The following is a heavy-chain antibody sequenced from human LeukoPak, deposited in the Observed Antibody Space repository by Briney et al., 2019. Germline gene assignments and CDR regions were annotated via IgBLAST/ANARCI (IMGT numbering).Heavy chain of an antibody. V-gene: IGHV3-33*01. CDR1: GFTFSSYG. CDR2: IWYDGSNK. D-gene: IGHD5-18*01. CDR3: ARGEGYSYGFDY. Sequence: GGSLRLSCAASGFTFSSYGMHWVRQAPGKGLEWVAVIWYDGSNKYYADSVKGRYTISRDNSKNTLYLQMNSLRAEDTAVYYCARGEGYSYGFDYWGQGTLVTVSS. J-gene: IGHJ4*02.